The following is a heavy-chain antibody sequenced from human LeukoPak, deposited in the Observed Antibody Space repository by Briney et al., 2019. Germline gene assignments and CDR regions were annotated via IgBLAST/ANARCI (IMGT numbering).Heavy chain of an antibody. CDR3: ARDLVGSYFSIDY. CDR1: GFIFSSYG. Sequence: GGSLRLSCAASGFIFSSYGMHWVRQAPGKGLEWVAVIWYDGSNKYYADSVKGRFTISRDNSKNTLYLQMNSLRAEDTAVYYCARDLVGSYFSIDYWGQGTLVTVSS. V-gene: IGHV3-33*01. J-gene: IGHJ4*02. CDR2: IWYDGSNK. D-gene: IGHD1-26*01.